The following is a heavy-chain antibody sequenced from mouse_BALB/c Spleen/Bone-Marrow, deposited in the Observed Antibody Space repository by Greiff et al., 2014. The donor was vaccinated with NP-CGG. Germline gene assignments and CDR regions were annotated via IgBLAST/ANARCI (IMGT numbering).Heavy chain of an antibody. CDR1: GYTFTSYY. J-gene: IGHJ3*01. CDR2: INPSNGDT. CDR3: TRYGGYFTLFAY. V-gene: IGHV1-53*01. Sequence: VQLQQSGAELVKPGASVKLSCKASGYTFTSYYLYWVKQRPGQGLEWIGEINPSNGDTNFNEKFKSKASLTVDISSNTTYMQLSSLTSEDSAVYYCTRYGGYFTLFAYWGQGTLVTVSA. D-gene: IGHD2-3*01.